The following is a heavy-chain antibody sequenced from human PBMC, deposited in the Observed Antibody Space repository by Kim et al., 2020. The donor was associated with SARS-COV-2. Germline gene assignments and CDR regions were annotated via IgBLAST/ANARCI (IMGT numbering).Heavy chain of an antibody. CDR1: GFTFGDYW. Sequence: GGSLRLSCAASGFTFGDYWVNWVRQAPGKGLEWVAGISQDGSRRRYADSVKGRFSVSRDNAENSLYLQMISLTAEDTAVYYCVRQRVVAGGSDYWGQGT. CDR3: VRQRVVAGGSDY. CDR2: ISQDGSRR. J-gene: IGHJ4*02. D-gene: IGHD2-15*01. V-gene: IGHV3-7*01.